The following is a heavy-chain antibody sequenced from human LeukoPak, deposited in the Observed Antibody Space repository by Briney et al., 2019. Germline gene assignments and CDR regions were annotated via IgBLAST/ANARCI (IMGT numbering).Heavy chain of an antibody. Sequence: GGSLRLSCAASGFTFSSYGMHWVRQAPGKGLEWVAVISYDGSNKYYADSVKGRFTISRDNSKNTLYLQMNSPRAEDTAVYYCAKARGYSSGWSPYYYYGMDVWGQGTTVTVSS. CDR2: ISYDGSNK. CDR3: AKARGYSSGWSPYYYYGMDV. D-gene: IGHD6-19*01. CDR1: GFTFSSYG. V-gene: IGHV3-30*18. J-gene: IGHJ6*02.